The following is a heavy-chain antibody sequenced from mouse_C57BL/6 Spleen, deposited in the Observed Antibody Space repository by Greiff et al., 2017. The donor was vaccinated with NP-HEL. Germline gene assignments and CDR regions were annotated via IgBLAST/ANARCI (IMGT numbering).Heavy chain of an antibody. CDR3: ARGYYYGSNDYAMDY. CDR1: GYTFTSYW. D-gene: IGHD1-1*01. J-gene: IGHJ4*01. Sequence: VQLQQSGAELAKPGASVKLSCKASGYTFTSYWMHWVKQRPGQGLEWIGYINPSSGYTKYNQKFKDKATLNADKSSSTAYMQLSSLTYEDSAVYYCARGYYYGSNDYAMDYWGQGTSVTVSS. V-gene: IGHV1-7*01. CDR2: INPSSGYT.